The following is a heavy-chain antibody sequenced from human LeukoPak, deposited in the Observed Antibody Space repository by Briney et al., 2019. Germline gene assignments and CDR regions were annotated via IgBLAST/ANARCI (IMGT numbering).Heavy chain of an antibody. J-gene: IGHJ4*02. V-gene: IGHV1-58*01. CDR1: GFTFTSSP. Sequence: SVKVFCKASGFTFTSSPVQSVRQPRGQRLEWIGWIVVGSGNTNYAQNFQERVTITRDMSTNTAYMELSSLRSEDTAVYYCATGSGWYSPDYWGQGTLVTVSS. CDR2: IVVGSGNT. D-gene: IGHD6-19*01. CDR3: ATGSGWYSPDY.